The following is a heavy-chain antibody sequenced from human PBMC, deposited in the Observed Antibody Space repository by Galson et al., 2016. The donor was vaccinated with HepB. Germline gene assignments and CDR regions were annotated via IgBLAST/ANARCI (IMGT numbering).Heavy chain of an antibody. V-gene: IGHV3-7*01. CDR3: ARGGNYGYT. CDR1: GFTFSSYW. D-gene: IGHD1-26*01. CDR2: INRDGSVT. Sequence: SLRLSCAGSGFTFSSYWMTWVRQAPGKGLEWVANINRDGSVTHYVDSVEGRFTISRDNAKNSLFLQMNSLRVEDTAVYYCARGGNYGYTWGLGTLVTVSS. J-gene: IGHJ4*02.